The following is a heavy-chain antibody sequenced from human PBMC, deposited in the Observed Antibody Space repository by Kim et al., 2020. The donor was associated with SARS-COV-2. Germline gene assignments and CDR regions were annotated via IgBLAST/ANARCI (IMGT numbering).Heavy chain of an antibody. D-gene: IGHD3-16*01. J-gene: IGHJ3*02. CDR3: ARGVMITFGDTTASAFDI. Sequence: GGSLRLSCAASGFTFSSYWMHWVRQAPGKGLVWVSRINSDGSSTSYADSVKGRFTISRDNAKNTLYLQMNSLRAEDTAVYYCARGVMITFGDTTASAFDIWGQGTMVTVSS. CDR2: INSDGSST. CDR1: GFTFSSYW. V-gene: IGHV3-74*01.